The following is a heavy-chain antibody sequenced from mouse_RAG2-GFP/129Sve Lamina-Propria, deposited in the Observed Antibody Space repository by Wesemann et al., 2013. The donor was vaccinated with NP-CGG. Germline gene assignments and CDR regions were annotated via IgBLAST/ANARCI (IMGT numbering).Heavy chain of an antibody. D-gene: IGHD2-3*01. CDR3: AVYDSSYYFDY. J-gene: IGHJ2*01. CDR1: GYSFTSYY. Sequence: VQLQQSGPELVKPGASVKIPCKASGYSFTSYYIHWVKQRPGQGLEWIGWIYPGDGDTNYNQKFKGKATLTVDKSSSTAYMQLSSLTSEDSAVYYCAVYDSSYYFDYWGQGTTLTVSS. V-gene: IGHV1-66*01. CDR2: IYPGDGDT.